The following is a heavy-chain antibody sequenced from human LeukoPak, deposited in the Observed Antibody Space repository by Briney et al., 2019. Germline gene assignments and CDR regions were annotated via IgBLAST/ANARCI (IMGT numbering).Heavy chain of an antibody. D-gene: IGHD2-15*01. CDR2: INPNSGGT. V-gene: IGHV1-2*02. J-gene: IGHJ5*02. CDR1: GYTFTGCY. CDR3: ARAPDVVVVAATGGSKKNWFDP. Sequence: GASVKVSCNASGYTFTGCYMHWVRQAPGQGLEWMGWINPNSGGTNYAQKFQGRVTMTRDTSISTAYMELSRLRSDDTAVYYCARAPDVVVVAATGGSKKNWFDPWGQGTLVTVSS.